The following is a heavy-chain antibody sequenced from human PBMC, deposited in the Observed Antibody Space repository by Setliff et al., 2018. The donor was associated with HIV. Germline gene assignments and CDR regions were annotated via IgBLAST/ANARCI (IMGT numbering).Heavy chain of an antibody. Sequence: PGGSLRLSCAASGFTFSSYAMQWVRQAPGKGLEWVAFVSFEGGNKYYADSVKGRFTISRDSSKNTVYLQMNSLRPEDTAVYFCVRGDVAFLGVLSPLAVWGQGTMVTVSS. V-gene: IGHV3-30-3*01. J-gene: IGHJ3*01. CDR2: VSFEGGNK. CDR3: VRGDVAFLGVLSPLAV. D-gene: IGHD1-26*01. CDR1: GFTFSSYA.